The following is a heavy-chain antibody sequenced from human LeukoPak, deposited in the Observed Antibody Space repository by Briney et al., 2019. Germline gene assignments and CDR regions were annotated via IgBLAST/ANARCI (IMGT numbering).Heavy chain of an antibody. CDR2: ISSSSSYI. CDR1: GFTFSSYS. V-gene: IGHV3-21*01. D-gene: IGHD6-13*01. CDR3: ARGISSSWHTHS. J-gene: IGHJ4*02. Sequence: PGGSLRLSCAASGFTFSSYSMNWVRQAPGKGLEWVSSISSSSSYIYYADSVKGRFTISRDNAKNSLYLQMNSLRAEDTAVYYCARGISSSWHTHSWGQGTLVTVSS.